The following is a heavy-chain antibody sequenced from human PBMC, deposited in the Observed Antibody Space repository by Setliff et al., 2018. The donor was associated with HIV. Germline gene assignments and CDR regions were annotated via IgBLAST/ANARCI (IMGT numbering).Heavy chain of an antibody. Sequence: SETLSLTCTVSGGSFSSYHWSWIRHRAGKGLEWIGHIYTSGSTNYNPSLKSRVTISVDTSKNQFSLKLSSVTAADTAVYYCARSALWFGEADWYFDLWGRGTLVTVSS. V-gene: IGHV4-4*07. D-gene: IGHD3-10*01. CDR1: GGSFSSYH. CDR2: IYTSGST. J-gene: IGHJ2*01. CDR3: ARSALWFGEADWYFDL.